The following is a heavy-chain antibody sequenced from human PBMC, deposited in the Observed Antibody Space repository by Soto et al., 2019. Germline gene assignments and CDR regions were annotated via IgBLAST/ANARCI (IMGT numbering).Heavy chain of an antibody. Sequence: ASVKVSCKASGGTFSSYAISWVRQAPGQGLEWMGGIIPIFGTANYAQKFQGRVTITADESTSTAYMELSSLRSEDTAVYYCARDFGTQYSSSWTTQYGMDVWGQGTTVTVSS. CDR1: GGTFSSYA. V-gene: IGHV1-69*13. D-gene: IGHD6-13*01. CDR3: ARDFGTQYSSSWTTQYGMDV. CDR2: IIPIFGTA. J-gene: IGHJ6*02.